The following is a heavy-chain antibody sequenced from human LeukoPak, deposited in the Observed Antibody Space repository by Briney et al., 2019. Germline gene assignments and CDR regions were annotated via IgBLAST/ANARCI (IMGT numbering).Heavy chain of an antibody. D-gene: IGHD3-22*01. J-gene: IGHJ4*02. CDR2: IWYDGSNK. Sequence: PGGSLRLSCAASGFTFSSYGMHWVRQAPGKGLEWVAVIWYDGSNKYYADSVKGRFTISRGNSKNTLYLQMNSLRAEDTAVYYCAFHYYDSSGPDYWGQGTLVTVSS. CDR1: GFTFSSYG. CDR3: AFHYYDSSGPDY. V-gene: IGHV3-30*02.